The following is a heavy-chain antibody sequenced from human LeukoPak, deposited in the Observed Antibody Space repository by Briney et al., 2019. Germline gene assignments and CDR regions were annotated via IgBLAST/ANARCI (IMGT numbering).Heavy chain of an antibody. J-gene: IGHJ6*03. CDR3: ARWGITGIRGYYYYMDV. CDR2: IYYSGST. CDR1: GGSITSYY. D-gene: IGHD1-20*01. V-gene: IGHV4-59*12. Sequence: SETLSLTCTVSGGSITSYYWSWIRQPPGKGLEWIGYIYYSGSTNYNPSLKSRVTISVDTSKNQFSLKLSSVIAADTAVYYCARWGITGIRGYYYYMDVWGKGTTVTVSS.